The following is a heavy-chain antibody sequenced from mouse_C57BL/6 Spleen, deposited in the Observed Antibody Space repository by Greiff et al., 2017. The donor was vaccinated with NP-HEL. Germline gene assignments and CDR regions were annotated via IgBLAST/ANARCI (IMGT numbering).Heavy chain of an antibody. Sequence: QVQLQQSGPELVKPGASVKISCKASGYAFSSSWMNWVKQRPGKGLEWIGRIYPGDGDTNYNGKFKGKATLTADKSSSTAYMQLSSLTSEDSAVYFCARWDWDQAWLAYWGQGTLVTVSA. CDR3: ARWDWDQAWLAY. D-gene: IGHD4-1*01. CDR1: GYAFSSSW. CDR2: IYPGDGDT. J-gene: IGHJ3*01. V-gene: IGHV1-82*01.